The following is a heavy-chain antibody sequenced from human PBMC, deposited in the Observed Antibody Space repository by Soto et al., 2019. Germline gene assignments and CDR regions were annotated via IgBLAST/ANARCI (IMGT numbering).Heavy chain of an antibody. CDR2: IYYSGST. J-gene: IGHJ4*02. D-gene: IGHD3-22*01. CDR3: ASSYYDSSGPRLYFDY. CDR1: GGSVSSGSYY. V-gene: IGHV4-61*01. Sequence: SETLSLTCTVSGGSVSSGSYYWSWIRQPPGKGLEWVGYIYYSGSTNYNPSLKSRVTISVDTSKNQFSLKLSSVTAADTAVYYCASSYYDSSGPRLYFDYWGQGTLVTVSS.